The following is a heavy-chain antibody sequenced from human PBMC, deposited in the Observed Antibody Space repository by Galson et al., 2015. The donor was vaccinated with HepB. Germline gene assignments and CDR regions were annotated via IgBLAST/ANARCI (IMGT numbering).Heavy chain of an antibody. CDR2: IIPITETT. J-gene: IGHJ4*02. Sequence: SVKVSCKASGGTFNYYAITWVRQAPGQGLEWMGGIIPITETTNYAENFQGRVTMTVDESANTTSMELNSLTSEDTAVYYCARDGVTRARGHCTGGNCYRWGLEYWGQGTLVTVSS. D-gene: IGHD2-15*01. CDR3: ARDGVTRARGHCTGGNCYRWGLEY. CDR1: GGTFNYYA. V-gene: IGHV1-69*13.